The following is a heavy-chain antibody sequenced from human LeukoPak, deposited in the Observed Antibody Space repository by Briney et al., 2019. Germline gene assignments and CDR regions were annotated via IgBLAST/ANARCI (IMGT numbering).Heavy chain of an antibody. V-gene: IGHV3-23*01. J-gene: IGHJ4*02. CDR3: PKDTGSRAVAGTRFDY. CDR2: ITGSGGST. Sequence: PGGSLRLSCAASGFTFSSYAMSWVRQAPRKGLEWVSGITGSGGSTYYADSVKGRFTISRDNSKNTLYLQMNSLRAEDTSVYYCPKDTGSRAVAGTRFDYGGQGPLVTVSS. D-gene: IGHD6-19*01. CDR1: GFTFSSYA.